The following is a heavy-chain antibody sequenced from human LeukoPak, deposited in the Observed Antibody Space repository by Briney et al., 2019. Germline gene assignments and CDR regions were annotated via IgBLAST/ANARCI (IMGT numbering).Heavy chain of an antibody. J-gene: IGHJ4*02. V-gene: IGHV1-2*06. CDR3: ARGYCSSTSCSTFDY. CDR1: GYTFTGYY. D-gene: IGHD2-2*01. CDR2: INPNSGGT. Sequence: GASVKVSCKASGYTFTGYYMHWVRQAPGQGLEWMGRINPNSGGTNYAQKLQGRVTMTTDTSTSTAYMELRSLRSDDTAVYYCARGYCSSTSCSTFDYWGQGTLVTVSS.